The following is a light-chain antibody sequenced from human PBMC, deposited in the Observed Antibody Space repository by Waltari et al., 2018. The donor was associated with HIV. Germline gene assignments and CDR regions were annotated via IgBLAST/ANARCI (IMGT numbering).Light chain of an antibody. CDR3: ATWDDSLSGHVV. Sequence: QSVLTQPPSVSGTPGQRVTFSCSGRSSNIGTNYVCWYQQLPGTAPKLLIYANTQRPSGVPDRFSGSKSGTSASLSISVLRSEDEADYYCATWDDSLSGHVVFGGGTKLTVL. CDR2: ANT. V-gene: IGLV1-47*01. CDR1: SSNIGTNY. J-gene: IGLJ2*01.